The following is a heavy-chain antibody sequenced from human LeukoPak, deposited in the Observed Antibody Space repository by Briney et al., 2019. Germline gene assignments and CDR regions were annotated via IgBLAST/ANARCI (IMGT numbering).Heavy chain of an antibody. CDR2: MNPNSGNT. CDR1: GYTFTSYD. V-gene: IGHV1-8*01. Sequence: ASVKVSCKASGYTFTSYDINWVRQATGQGLEWMGWMNPNSGNTDYAQKFQGRVTMTRDTSISTAYMELSRLRSDDTAVYYCATHCGGGSCYFYKFDYWGQGTQVTVSS. J-gene: IGHJ4*02. D-gene: IGHD2-21*01. CDR3: ATHCGGGSCYFYKFDY.